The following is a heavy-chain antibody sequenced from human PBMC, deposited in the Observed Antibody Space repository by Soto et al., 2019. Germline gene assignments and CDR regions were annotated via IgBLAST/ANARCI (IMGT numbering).Heavy chain of an antibody. Sequence: PGGSLRLSCAASGFTFSSYAMHWVRQAPGKGLEWVAVISYDGSNKYYADSVKGRFTISRDNSKNTLYLQMNSLRAEDTAVYYCAREGSWYRYGMDVWGQGTTVTVSS. CDR1: GFTFSSYA. CDR3: AREGSWYRYGMDV. CDR2: ISYDGSNK. V-gene: IGHV3-30-3*01. J-gene: IGHJ6*02. D-gene: IGHD6-13*01.